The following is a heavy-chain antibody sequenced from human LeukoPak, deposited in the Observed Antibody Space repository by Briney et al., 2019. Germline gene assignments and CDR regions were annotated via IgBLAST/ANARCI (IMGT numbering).Heavy chain of an antibody. D-gene: IGHD6-6*01. CDR1: GFTFSSYW. J-gene: IGHJ4*02. Sequence: GGSLRLSCAASGFTFSSYWMTWVRQAPGKGLEWVSAISANGGGTYYADSVKGRFTISRDNSKNTLYLQMNSLRAEDTAVYYCAKGSSSFDYWGQGTLVTVSS. V-gene: IGHV3-23*01. CDR3: AKGSSSFDY. CDR2: ISANGGGT.